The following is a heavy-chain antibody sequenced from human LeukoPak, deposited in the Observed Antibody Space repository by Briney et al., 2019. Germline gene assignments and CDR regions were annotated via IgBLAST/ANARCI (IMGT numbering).Heavy chain of an antibody. V-gene: IGHV3-15*01. D-gene: IGHD2-8*01. CDR3: AKEQTDIVLMVYAIRVFDY. CDR2: IKSKTDGGTT. J-gene: IGHJ4*02. CDR1: GFTFSNAW. Sequence: PGGSLRLSCAASGFTFSNAWMSWVRQAPGKGLEWVGRIKSKTDGGTTDYAAPVKGRFTISRDDSKNTLYLQMNSLRAEDTAVYYCAKEQTDIVLMVYAIRVFDYWGQGTLVTVSS.